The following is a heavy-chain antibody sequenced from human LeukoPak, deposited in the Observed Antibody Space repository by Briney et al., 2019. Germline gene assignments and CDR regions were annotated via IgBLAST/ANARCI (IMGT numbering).Heavy chain of an antibody. CDR3: ARDGQGGTDY. Sequence: PSETLSLTCTVSGGSISSSSYYWGWIRQPPGKGLEWIGSIYYGGSTYYNSSLKGRVTISVDISKNQFSLKVSPVTAADTAVYYCARDGQGGTDYWGQGILVTVSS. CDR1: GGSISSSSYY. CDR2: IYYGGST. J-gene: IGHJ4*02. V-gene: IGHV4-39*07.